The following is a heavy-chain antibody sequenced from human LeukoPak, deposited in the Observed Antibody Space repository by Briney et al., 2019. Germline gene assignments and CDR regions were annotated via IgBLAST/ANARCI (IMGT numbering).Heavy chain of an antibody. CDR1: GDSISYFY. CDR2: INHSGST. CDR3: ARGGYSSSWYFPSSFDY. J-gene: IGHJ4*02. Sequence: SETLSLTCSVSGDSISYFYWSWIRQAAGKGLEWIGEINHSGSTNYNPSLKSRVTISVDTSKNQFSLKLSSVTAADTAVYYCARGGYSSSWYFPSSFDYWGQGTLVTVSS. D-gene: IGHD6-13*01. V-gene: IGHV4-34*01.